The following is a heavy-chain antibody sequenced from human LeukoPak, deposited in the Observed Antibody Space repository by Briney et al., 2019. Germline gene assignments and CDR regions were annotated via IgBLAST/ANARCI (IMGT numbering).Heavy chain of an antibody. Sequence: PGGSLRLSCAASGFTFSNAWMSWVRQAPGKGLEWVGCIKSKTDGGTTDYAAPVKGRFTISRDDSKNTLYLQMNSLKTEDTAVYYCTTDPSSSLDYWGQGTLVTVSS. CDR2: IKSKTDGGTT. D-gene: IGHD6-13*01. CDR1: GFTFSNAW. V-gene: IGHV3-15*01. CDR3: TTDPSSSLDY. J-gene: IGHJ4*02.